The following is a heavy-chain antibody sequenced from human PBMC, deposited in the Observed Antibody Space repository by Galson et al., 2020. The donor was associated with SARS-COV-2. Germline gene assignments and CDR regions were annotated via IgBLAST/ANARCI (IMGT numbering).Heavy chain of an antibody. D-gene: IGHD2-15*01. V-gene: IGHV1-58*01. CDR1: GFTFSNSA. Sequence: SVKVSCKASGFTFSNSAVQWLRHTRGQRLEYIGWVVVGSGDIHYAQKFKQRVTLTTDMSTSTAYMELISLRSDDTGVYYCAADHFGADAFDIWGQGTNVIVSS. CDR2: VVVGSGDI. J-gene: IGHJ3*02. CDR3: AADHFGADAFDI.